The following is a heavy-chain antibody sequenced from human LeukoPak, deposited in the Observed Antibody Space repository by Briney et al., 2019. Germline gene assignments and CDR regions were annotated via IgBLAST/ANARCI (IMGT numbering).Heavy chain of an antibody. CDR2: INPNSGGT. D-gene: IGHD3-3*01. V-gene: IGHV1-2*02. CDR1: GYTFTGYY. CDR3: ASMVPKWGYDFWSGSPGGAFDI. J-gene: IGHJ3*02. Sequence: ASVKVSCKASGYTFTGYYMHWVRQAPGQGLEWMGWINPNSGGTNYAQKFQGRVTMTTDTSTSTAYMELRSLRSDDTAVYYCASMVPKWGYDFWSGSPGGAFDIWGQGTMVTVSS.